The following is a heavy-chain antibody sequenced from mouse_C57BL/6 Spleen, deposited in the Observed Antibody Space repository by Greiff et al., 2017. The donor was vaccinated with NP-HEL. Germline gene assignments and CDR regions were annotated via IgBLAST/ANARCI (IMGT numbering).Heavy chain of an antibody. CDR1: GYTFTSYW. CDR3: ARREGYGYDIAD. V-gene: IGHV1-61*01. Sequence: VQLQQPGAELVRPGSSVKLSCKASGYTFTSYWMDWVKQRPGQGLEWIGNIYPSDSETHYNQKFKDKATLTVDKSSSTAYMQLSSLTSEDSAVYYCARREGYGYDIADWGQGTLVTVSA. D-gene: IGHD2-2*01. J-gene: IGHJ3*01. CDR2: IYPSDSET.